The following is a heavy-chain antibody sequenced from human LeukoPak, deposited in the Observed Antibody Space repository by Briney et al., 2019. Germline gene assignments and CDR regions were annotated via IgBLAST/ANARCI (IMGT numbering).Heavy chain of an antibody. J-gene: IGHJ4*02. D-gene: IGHD3-22*01. Sequence: SETLSLTCTVSGGSISSYYWSWIRQPPGKGLEWIGYIYYSGSSNYNPSLKSRVTISVDTSKNQFSLKLSSVTAADTAVFYCASFREGNSGYLGLENWGQGTLVTVSS. CDR1: GGSISSYY. CDR2: IYYSGSS. CDR3: ASFREGNSGYLGLEN. V-gene: IGHV4-59*01.